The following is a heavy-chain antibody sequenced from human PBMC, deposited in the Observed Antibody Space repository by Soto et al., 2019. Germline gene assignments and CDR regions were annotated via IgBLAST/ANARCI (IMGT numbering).Heavy chain of an antibody. V-gene: IGHV1-8*01. CDR2: MNPNSGNT. CDR1: GYTYTSYD. J-gene: IGHJ3*02. D-gene: IGHD3-3*01. CDR3: AKGKSAYYDFWSGYPRALDI. Sequence: ASVKVSCKTSGYTYTSYDSNWVRKAKRQGLEWMGWMNPNSGNTGYAQKLQGRVTLTRDNSVSTAYMELSSLRSEDTAVYYLAKGKSAYYDFWSGYPRALDIWGKGKMVSLSS.